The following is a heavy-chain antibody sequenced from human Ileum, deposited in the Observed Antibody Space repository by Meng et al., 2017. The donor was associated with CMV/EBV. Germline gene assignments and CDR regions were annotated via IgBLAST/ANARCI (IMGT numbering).Heavy chain of an antibody. J-gene: IGHJ4*02. CDR3: ATNSEDY. V-gene: IGHV4-34*01. CDR2: VHHSGIT. CDR1: GGSFSDYY. Sequence: QVQLPQWGAGLLKPSETLSLTCAVYGGSFSDYYWIWIRQSPGKGLEWIGEVHHSGITNYNPSLKSRVTISVDTSKNQVFLKLTSVTAADTGLYYCATNSEDYWGQGTLVTVSS. D-gene: IGHD4-23*01.